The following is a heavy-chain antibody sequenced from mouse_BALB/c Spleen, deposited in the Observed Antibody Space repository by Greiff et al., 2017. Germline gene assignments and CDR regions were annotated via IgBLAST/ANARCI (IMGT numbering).Heavy chain of an antibody. J-gene: IGHJ4*01. CDR2: INPNNGGT. CDR3: ALHYYGYDAMDY. D-gene: IGHD1-2*01. V-gene: IGHV1-18*01. Sequence: EVHLVESGPELVKPGASVKIPCKASGYTFTDYNMDWVKQSHGKSLEWIGDINPNNGGTIYNQKFKGKATLTVDKSSSTAYMELRSLTSEDTAVYYCALHYYGYDAMDYWGQGTSVTVSS. CDR1: GYTFTDYN.